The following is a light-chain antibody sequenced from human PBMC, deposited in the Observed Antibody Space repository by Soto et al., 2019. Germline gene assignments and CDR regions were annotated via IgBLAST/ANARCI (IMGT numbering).Light chain of an antibody. V-gene: IGKV1-9*01. CDR1: QGISTY. CDR2: VAS. CDR3: QQLYSYPYT. Sequence: DLQLTQSPSFLSASVGDRVTITCRASQGISTYLAWYQQKSGKAPKILIYVASTLQSGVPSRFSGSGSGTEFTVTISSLQPEDLAIYYCQQLYSYPYTFGQGTKLEI. J-gene: IGKJ2*01.